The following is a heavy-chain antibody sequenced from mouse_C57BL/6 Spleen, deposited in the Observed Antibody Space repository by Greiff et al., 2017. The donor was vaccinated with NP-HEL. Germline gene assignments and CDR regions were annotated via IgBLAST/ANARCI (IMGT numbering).Heavy chain of an antibody. CDR1: GYAFSSYW. CDR3: ARDHYGSRNWYFDV. Sequence: QVQLKESGAELVKPGASVKISCKASGYAFSSYWMNWVKQRPGKGLEWIGQIYPGDGDTNYNGKVKGKATLTADKSSSTAYMQLSSLTSEDSAVYCCARDHYGSRNWYFDVWGTGTTVTVSS. J-gene: IGHJ1*03. D-gene: IGHD1-1*01. CDR2: IYPGDGDT. V-gene: IGHV1-80*01.